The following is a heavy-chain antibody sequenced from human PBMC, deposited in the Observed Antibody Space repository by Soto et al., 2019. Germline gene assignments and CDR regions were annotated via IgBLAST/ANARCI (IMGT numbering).Heavy chain of an antibody. J-gene: IGHJ5*02. Sequence: QGQLVESGGGVVQPGTSLRLSCAASGISISSYGMHWVRQAPGKGLEWVAVIWFDGRNQYYADSVKGRFTISRDTSKNTLYLQMNSLRVEDTAVYYCPGAAAEGWFDPWGQGTLVTVSS. D-gene: IGHD6-13*01. CDR2: IWFDGRNQ. CDR3: PGAAAEGWFDP. V-gene: IGHV3-33*01. CDR1: GISISSYG.